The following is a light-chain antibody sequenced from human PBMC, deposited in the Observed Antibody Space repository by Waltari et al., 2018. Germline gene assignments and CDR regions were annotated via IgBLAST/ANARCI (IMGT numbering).Light chain of an antibody. CDR1: QNVGNS. CDR2: NAS. CDR3: VKRSNWPRT. Sequence: IILTQSPYTLSLSPGYRATLPCRSSQNVGNSLSWYQQKPGQATRLLIYNASTRPTGIPARFGGSGSGTDFTLTIGSLEPEDFADYCCVKRSNWPRTFGGGTTVEIK. J-gene: IGKJ4*01. V-gene: IGKV3-11*01.